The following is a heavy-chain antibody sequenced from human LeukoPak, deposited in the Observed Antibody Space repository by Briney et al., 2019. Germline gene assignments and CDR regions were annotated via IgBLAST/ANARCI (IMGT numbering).Heavy chain of an antibody. V-gene: IGHV3-49*03. CDR3: ARLLDYYGSGSYFDDY. Sequence: PGRSLRLSCTASGFTFGDYAMSWFRQAPGKGLEWVGFIRSKAYGGTTEYAASVKGRFTISRDDSKSIAYLQMNSLKTEDTAVYYCARLLDYYGSGSYFDDYWGQGTLVTVSS. D-gene: IGHD3-10*01. J-gene: IGHJ4*02. CDR1: GFTFGDYA. CDR2: IRSKAYGGTT.